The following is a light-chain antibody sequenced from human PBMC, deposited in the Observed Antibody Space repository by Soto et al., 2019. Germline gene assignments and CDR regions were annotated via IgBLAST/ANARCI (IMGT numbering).Light chain of an antibody. CDR3: CSYAGTFYV. CDR2: DVS. J-gene: IGLJ1*01. V-gene: IGLV2-11*01. Sequence: LAQPRSVSGSPGQSVTISCTGTSSDFGGYNYVSWYQHHPGKAPKLMIYDVSERPSGVPDRFSGSKSGNTASLTISGLQAEDEADYYCCSYAGTFYVFGTGTKVTVL. CDR1: SSDFGGYNY.